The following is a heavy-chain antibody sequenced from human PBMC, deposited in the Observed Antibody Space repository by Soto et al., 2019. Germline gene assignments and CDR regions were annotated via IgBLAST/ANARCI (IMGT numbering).Heavy chain of an antibody. CDR3: ARSSGSPMAFDI. Sequence: SVKVSCKASGGTFSSYAISWVRQAPGQGLEWMGGIIPIFGTANYAQKFQGRVTITADESTSTAYMELSSLRSEDTAVYYCARSSGSPMAFDIWGQGTMVTVSS. D-gene: IGHD3-10*01. V-gene: IGHV1-69*13. J-gene: IGHJ3*02. CDR1: GGTFSSYA. CDR2: IIPIFGTA.